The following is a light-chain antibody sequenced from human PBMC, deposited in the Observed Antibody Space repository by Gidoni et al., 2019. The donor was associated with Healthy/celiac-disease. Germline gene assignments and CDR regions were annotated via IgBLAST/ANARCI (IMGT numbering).Light chain of an antibody. Sequence: QAPRLLIYAASNSATGIPARFSGSGSETDFTLTLSGLEPEDFAVYYCQQRSDWAPWTFGQGTNVAIE. CDR2: AAS. CDR3: QQRSDWAPWT. V-gene: IGKV3-11*01. J-gene: IGKJ1*01.